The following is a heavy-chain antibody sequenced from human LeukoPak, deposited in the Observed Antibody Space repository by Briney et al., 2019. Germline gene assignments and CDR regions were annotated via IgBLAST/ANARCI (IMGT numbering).Heavy chain of an antibody. CDR2: ISASGDST. V-gene: IGHV3-23*01. Sequence: GGSLRLSGAASGFTFGSYGMSWVRQAPGKGLEWVSSISASGDSTYHADSVKGRFTISRDSSKNTLDLRMDSLRAEDTAVYHCAKDLSSTGGDPEWGQGTLVTVS. CDR3: AKDLSSTGGDPE. J-gene: IGHJ4*02. D-gene: IGHD2-21*02. CDR1: GFTFGSYG.